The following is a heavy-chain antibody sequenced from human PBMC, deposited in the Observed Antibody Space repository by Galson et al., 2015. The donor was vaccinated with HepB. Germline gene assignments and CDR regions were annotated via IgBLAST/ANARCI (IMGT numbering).Heavy chain of an antibody. V-gene: IGHV3-23*01. Sequence: SLRLSCAASGFTFSTYAMSWVRQAPGKGLEWVSAISGSGDSRYYADSVKGRFTISRDNSKNTLYLQMNSLRAEDTAVYYCAKSVDEYTPYLSCWFDPWGQGTLVTVSS. CDR3: AKSVDEYTPYLSCWFDP. CDR2: ISGSGDSR. J-gene: IGHJ5*02. D-gene: IGHD6-6*01. CDR1: GFTFSTYA.